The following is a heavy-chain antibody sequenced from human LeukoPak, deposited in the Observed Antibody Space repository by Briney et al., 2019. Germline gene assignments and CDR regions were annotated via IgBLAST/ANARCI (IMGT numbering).Heavy chain of an antibody. CDR2: ISAYNGNT. Sequence: ASVKVSCKASGYTFTSYGISWVRQAPGQGLEWMGWISAYNGNTNYAQKLQGRVTMTTDTSTSKAYMELRSLRSDDTAVYYCARDSSGYYYVWHYYYMDVWGKGTTVTVSS. CDR1: GYTFTSYG. D-gene: IGHD3-22*01. CDR3: ARDSSGYYYVWHYYYMDV. J-gene: IGHJ6*03. V-gene: IGHV1-18*01.